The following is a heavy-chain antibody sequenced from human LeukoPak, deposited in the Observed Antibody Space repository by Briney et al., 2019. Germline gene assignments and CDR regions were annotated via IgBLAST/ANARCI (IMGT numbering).Heavy chain of an antibody. D-gene: IGHD4-17*01. Sequence: ASVKVSCKASGYTFTSYAMHWVRQAPGQRLEWMGWINAGNGNTKYSQKFQGRVTITRDTSASTAYMELSSLRSEDTAVYYCARGYGDYAAYYYGMDVWGKGTTVTVSP. CDR1: GYTFTSYA. CDR2: INAGNGNT. V-gene: IGHV1-3*01. J-gene: IGHJ6*04. CDR3: ARGYGDYAAYYYGMDV.